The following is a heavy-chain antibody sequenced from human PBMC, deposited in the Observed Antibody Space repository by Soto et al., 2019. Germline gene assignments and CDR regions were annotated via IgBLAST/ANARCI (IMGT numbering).Heavy chain of an antibody. CDR2: IYHGGTT. CDR1: GYSISSGSY. J-gene: IGHJ4*02. Sequence: PSETLSLTCTVSGYSISSGSYWAWIRQPPGKGPEWIASIYHGGTTFYNPSLKSRITISVDTSNNQFSLKLTSVTAADTAVYYCAKEPRPAYCGGDCPIWSGYWGQGTLVTVSS. CDR3: AKEPRPAYCGGDCPIWSGY. V-gene: IGHV4-38-2*02. D-gene: IGHD2-21*02.